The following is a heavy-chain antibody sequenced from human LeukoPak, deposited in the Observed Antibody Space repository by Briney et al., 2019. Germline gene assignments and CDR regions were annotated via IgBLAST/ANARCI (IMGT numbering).Heavy chain of an antibody. D-gene: IGHD2-2*01. CDR3: AKDGHGYQLLMDV. CDR2: ISGSGGST. V-gene: IGHV3-23*01. CDR1: GFSFSDYA. J-gene: IGHJ6*02. Sequence: GGSLRLSCAASGFSFSDYAMGWVRQAPGKGLEWVSAISGSGGSTYYADSVKGRFTISRDNSKNTLYLQMNSLRAEDTAVYYCAKDGHGYQLLMDVWGQGTTVTVSS.